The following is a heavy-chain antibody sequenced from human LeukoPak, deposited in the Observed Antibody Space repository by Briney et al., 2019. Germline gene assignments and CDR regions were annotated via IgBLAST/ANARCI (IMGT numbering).Heavy chain of an antibody. V-gene: IGHV4-30-4*08. D-gene: IGHD3-22*01. Sequence: SETLSLTCTVSGGSISSGDYYWSWIRQPPGKGLEWIGYIYYSGSTYYNPSLKSRVTISVDTSKNQFSLKLSSVTAADTAVYYCAREGHDSSGSTHWGQGTLVTVSS. CDR1: GGSISSGDYY. J-gene: IGHJ4*02. CDR3: AREGHDSSGSTH. CDR2: IYYSGST.